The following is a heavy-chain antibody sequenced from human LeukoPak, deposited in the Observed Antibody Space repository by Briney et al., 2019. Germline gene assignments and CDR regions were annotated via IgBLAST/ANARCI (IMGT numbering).Heavy chain of an antibody. V-gene: IGHV4-39*01. CDR2: IYYSGST. CDR1: GGSISNSIYY. Sequence: SETLSLTCTVSGGSISNSIYYWGWIRQPPGKGLEWIGSIYYSGSTYYNPSLKSRVTISVDTSKNQFSLKLSSVTAADTAVYYCARTHPRFLEWLFTPNWFDPWGQGTLVTVSS. CDR3: ARTHPRFLEWLFTPNWFDP. J-gene: IGHJ5*02. D-gene: IGHD3-3*01.